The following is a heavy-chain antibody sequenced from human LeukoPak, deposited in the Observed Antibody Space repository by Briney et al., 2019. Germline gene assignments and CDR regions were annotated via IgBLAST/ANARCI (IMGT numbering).Heavy chain of an antibody. CDR2: IKQDGSEK. Sequence: PGGSLRLSCAASGFTFSSYWMSWVRQAPGKGLEWVANIKQDGSEKYYVDSVKGRFTISRDNTKNLLYLQMNSLRADDTAVYYCARDQTTRTSGTYYSWFDPWGQGTLVTVSS. CDR3: ARDQTTRTSGTYYSWFDP. J-gene: IGHJ5*02. D-gene: IGHD1-26*01. V-gene: IGHV3-7*01. CDR1: GFTFSSYW.